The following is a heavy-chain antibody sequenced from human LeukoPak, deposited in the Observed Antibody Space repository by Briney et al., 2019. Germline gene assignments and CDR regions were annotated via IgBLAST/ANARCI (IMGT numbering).Heavy chain of an antibody. V-gene: IGHV1-69*05. D-gene: IGHD3-3*01. J-gene: IGHJ4*02. CDR2: IIPIFGTA. CDR3: ARTARSGYGRFDY. Sequence: SSVKVSCKASGGTFSSYAISWVRQAPGQGLEWMGRIIPIFGTANYAQKLQGRVTITTDESTSTAYMELSSLRSEDTAVYYCARTARSGYGRFDYWGQGTLVTVSS. CDR1: GGTFSSYA.